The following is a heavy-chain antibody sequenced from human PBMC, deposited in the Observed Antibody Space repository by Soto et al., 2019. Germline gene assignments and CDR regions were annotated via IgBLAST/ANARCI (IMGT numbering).Heavy chain of an antibody. D-gene: IGHD3-16*01. CDR3: ARAICALVGELSFYYYYGMDV. V-gene: IGHV2-70*11. CDR2: IDWDDDK. Sequence: ATPGNPTQPLALACRFPGFPHRTSEMCVSWIRQPPGKALEWLARIDWDDDKYYSTSLKTRLTISKDTSKNQVVLTMTNMDPVDTATYYCARAICALVGELSFYYYYGMDVWGQGTTVTVSS. J-gene: IGHJ6*02. CDR1: GFPHRTSEMC.